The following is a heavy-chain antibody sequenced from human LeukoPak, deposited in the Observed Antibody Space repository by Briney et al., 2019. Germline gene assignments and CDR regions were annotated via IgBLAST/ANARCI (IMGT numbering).Heavy chain of an antibody. CDR2: IYYSGST. D-gene: IGHD6-13*01. Sequence: SQTLSLTCTVSGGSISSGGYYWSWIRQHPGKGLEWIGYIYYSGSTNYNPSLKSRVTISVDTSKNQFSLKLSSVTAADTAVYYCARGSAAAARRNWFDPWGQGTLVTVSS. CDR3: ARGSAAAARRNWFDP. V-gene: IGHV4-31*03. J-gene: IGHJ5*02. CDR1: GGSISSGGYY.